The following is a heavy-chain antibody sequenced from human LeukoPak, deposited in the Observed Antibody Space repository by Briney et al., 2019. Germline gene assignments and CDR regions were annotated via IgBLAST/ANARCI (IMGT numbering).Heavy chain of an antibody. Sequence: ASVKVSCKASGYTFTSYGISWVRQAPGQGLEWMGWISAYNGNTNYAQKLQGRVTMITDTSTSTAYIELRSLRSDDTAVYYCARVDPTSGYYDSSGYEEAGHGGQGTLVTVSS. CDR2: ISAYNGNT. CDR3: ARVDPTSGYYDSSGYEEAGH. D-gene: IGHD3-22*01. V-gene: IGHV1-18*01. J-gene: IGHJ4*02. CDR1: GYTFTSYG.